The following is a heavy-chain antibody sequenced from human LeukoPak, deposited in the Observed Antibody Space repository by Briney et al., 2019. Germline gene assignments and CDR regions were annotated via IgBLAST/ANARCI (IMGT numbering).Heavy chain of an antibody. V-gene: IGHV1-8*01. Sequence: ASVKVSCKSSGYTFTSYDINWVRQATGQGLEWMGWMNPNSGNTGYAQKFQGRVTMTRNTSISTAYMELSSLRSEDTAVYYCARGWGSSSWYYYYYYMDVWGKGTTVTVSS. CDR1: GYTFTSYD. D-gene: IGHD6-13*01. CDR2: MNPNSGNT. CDR3: ARGWGSSSWYYYYYYMDV. J-gene: IGHJ6*03.